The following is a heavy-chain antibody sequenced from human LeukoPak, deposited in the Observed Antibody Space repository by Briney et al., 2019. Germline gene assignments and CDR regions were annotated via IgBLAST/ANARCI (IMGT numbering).Heavy chain of an antibody. CDR2: IYYSGST. V-gene: IGHV4-59*12. CDR3: ARGPFWSGPRVFQH. Sequence: PSETLSLTCTVSGGSISSYYWSWIRQPPGKGLEWIGYIYYSGSTNYNPSLKSRVTISVDTSKNQFSLKLSSVTAADTAVYYCARGPFWSGPRVFQHWGQGTLVTVSS. CDR1: GGSISSYY. J-gene: IGHJ1*01. D-gene: IGHD3-3*01.